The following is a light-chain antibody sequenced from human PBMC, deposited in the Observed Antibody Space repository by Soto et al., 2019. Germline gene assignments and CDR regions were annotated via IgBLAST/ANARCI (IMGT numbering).Light chain of an antibody. CDR2: DNS. CDR3: GTWDSGLSAGGGGV. V-gene: IGLV1-51*01. CDR1: SSNIGNNY. J-gene: IGLJ2*01. Sequence: QSVLTQPPSVSAAPGQTVTISCSGSSSNIGNNYVSWYQQLPGTAPKLLIYDNSKRPSGIPDRFSGSKSGTSATLGITGLQTGDEADYYCGTWDSGLSAGGGGVFGGGTKVTVL.